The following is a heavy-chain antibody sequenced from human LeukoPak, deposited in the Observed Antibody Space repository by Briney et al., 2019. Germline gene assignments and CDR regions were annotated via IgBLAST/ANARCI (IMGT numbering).Heavy chain of an antibody. CDR1: GFTFSNYA. CDR3: AKYPSPQNTARASWYYGMDV. Sequence: GGSLRLSCAASGFTFSNYAMTWVRQAPGKVLEWVSAISGSGGGTYYADSVKGRFTISRDNSRNTLYLQMNSLRAEDTAVYYCAKYPSPQNTARASWYYGMDVWGQGTTVTVSS. V-gene: IGHV3-23*01. CDR2: ISGSGGGT. D-gene: IGHD5-18*01. J-gene: IGHJ6*02.